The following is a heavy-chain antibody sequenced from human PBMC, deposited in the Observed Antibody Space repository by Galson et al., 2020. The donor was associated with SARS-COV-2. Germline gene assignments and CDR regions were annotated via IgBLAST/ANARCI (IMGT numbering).Heavy chain of an antibody. J-gene: IGHJ4*02. CDR1: GYTFTSYG. CDR2: ISAYTGNT. CDR3: ARAWVIPTATRSETTLVPDY. D-gene: IGHD2-2*01. Sequence: ASVKVSCKASGYTFTSYGITWVRQAPGQGLEWMGWISAYTGNTNYAQKLQGRVTMTTDTSTSTAYMELRSLRSDDTAVYYCARAWVIPTATRSETTLVPDYWGQGTLVTVSS. V-gene: IGHV1-18*01.